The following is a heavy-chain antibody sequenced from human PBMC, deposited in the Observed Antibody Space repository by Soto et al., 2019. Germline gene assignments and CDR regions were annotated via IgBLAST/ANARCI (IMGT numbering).Heavy chain of an antibody. J-gene: IGHJ5*02. CDR3: ARDGIAAAGRTGGWFDP. V-gene: IGHV1-18*04. Sequence: QVQLVQSGAEVKKPGASVKVSCKASGYTFTSYGISWVRQAPGQGLEWMGWISAYNGNTNYAQKLQGRVTMTTDTSKSTAYMEMRSRRSDDTDVYYCARDGIAAAGRTGGWFDPWGQGTLVTVSS. D-gene: IGHD6-13*01. CDR2: ISAYNGNT. CDR1: GYTFTSYG.